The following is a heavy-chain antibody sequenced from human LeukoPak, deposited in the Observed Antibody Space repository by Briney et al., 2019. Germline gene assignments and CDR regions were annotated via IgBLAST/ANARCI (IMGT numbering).Heavy chain of an antibody. D-gene: IGHD3-22*01. CDR2: INPSGGST. V-gene: IGHV1-46*01. CDR1: GYTFTSYY. J-gene: IGHJ4*02. CDR3: ARDWGYYYDSTGRFDY. Sequence: ASVKVSCKASGYTFTSYYMNWVRQAPGQGLEWMGIINPSGGSTSYAQKFQGRVTMTRDTSTSTVYMELSSLRSEDTAVYYCARDWGYYYDSTGRFDYWGQGTLVTVSS.